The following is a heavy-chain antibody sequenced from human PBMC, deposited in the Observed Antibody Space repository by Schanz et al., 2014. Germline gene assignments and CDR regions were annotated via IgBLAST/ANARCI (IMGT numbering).Heavy chain of an antibody. V-gene: IGHV3-30*04. CDR3: ARGDVVRGVFDY. D-gene: IGHD3-10*01. Sequence: QVQLVESGGGVVQPGGSLRLSCAASRFTFSTYAMHWVRQAPGKGLGWLAVISSDGFNKVFAGSVKGRFTISRDNSKIPLYLQRNSLRTDYTGVCYCARGDVVRGVFDYWGQGTLVTVSS. CDR1: RFTFSTYA. CDR2: ISSDGFNK. J-gene: IGHJ4*02.